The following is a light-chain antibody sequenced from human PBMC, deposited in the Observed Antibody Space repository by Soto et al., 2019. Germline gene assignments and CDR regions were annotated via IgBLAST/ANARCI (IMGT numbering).Light chain of an antibody. CDR1: QTITTF. J-gene: IGKJ1*01. Sequence: IQMTQSPSSLSASVGDRVTISCRASQTITTFLNWYQQKPGKDPKLLIFAASSLQSGVPSRFSGSGSGTDFTLTISCLQSEDFATYYCQQYYSYPRTFGQGTKVDI. CDR3: QQYYSYPRT. V-gene: IGKV1-39*01. CDR2: AAS.